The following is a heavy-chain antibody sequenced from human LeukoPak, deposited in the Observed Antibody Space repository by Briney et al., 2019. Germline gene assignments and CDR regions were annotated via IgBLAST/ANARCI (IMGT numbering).Heavy chain of an antibody. V-gene: IGHV3-48*01. CDR3: MDV. CDR1: GFTFSNAW. CDR2: ISSSSSTI. J-gene: IGHJ6*03. Sequence: PGGSLRLSCAASGFTFSNAWMNWVRQAPGKGLEWVSYISSSSSTIYYADSVKGRFTISRDNDTAVYYCARVGWLVSVIYYYYYMDVWGKGTTVTVSS. D-gene: IGHD3-10*01.